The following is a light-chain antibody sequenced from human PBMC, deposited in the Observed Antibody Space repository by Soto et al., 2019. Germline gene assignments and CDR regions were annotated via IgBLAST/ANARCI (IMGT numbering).Light chain of an antibody. CDR1: QSISSY. CDR2: AAS. CDR3: QQSYSTPRT. J-gene: IGKJ1*01. Sequence: DIQMSQSPRSLYAPVGDSVTTTCRASQSISSYLNWYQQKPGKAPKLLIYAASSLQSGVPSRFSGSGSGTDFTLTISSLQPEDFATYYCQQSYSTPRTFGQGTKVDIK. V-gene: IGKV1-39*01.